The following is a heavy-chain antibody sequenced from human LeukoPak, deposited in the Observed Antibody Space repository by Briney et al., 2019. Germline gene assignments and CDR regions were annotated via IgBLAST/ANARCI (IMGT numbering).Heavy chain of an antibody. CDR1: GFIFSSSA. CDR3: ARAEASGSYDY. Sequence: QPGGSLRLSCAASGFIFSSSAMHWVRQAPGKGLEYVSAISSNGDRTYYANSVKGRFTISRDNSKNTLYLQMGSLRAEDMAVYFCARAEASGSYDYWGQGTLVTVSS. CDR2: ISSNGDRT. D-gene: IGHD3-10*01. J-gene: IGHJ4*02. V-gene: IGHV3-64*01.